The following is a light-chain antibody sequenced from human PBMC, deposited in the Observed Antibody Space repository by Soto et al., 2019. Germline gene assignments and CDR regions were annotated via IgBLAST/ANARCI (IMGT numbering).Light chain of an antibody. V-gene: IGLV2-14*01. CDR3: NSFTLTNTVI. J-gene: IGLJ2*01. Sequence: QSVLTQPASVSGSPGQSITISCTGTTNDVGAYNYVSWYQHHPDKAPKVIIFEVSKRPPGVSTRFSGSKTGNTASLTISGLQTEDEADYYCNSFTLTNTVIFGGGTKLTVL. CDR2: EVS. CDR1: TNDVGAYNY.